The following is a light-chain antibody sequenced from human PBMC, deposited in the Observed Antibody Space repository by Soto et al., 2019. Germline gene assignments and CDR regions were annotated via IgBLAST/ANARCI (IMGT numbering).Light chain of an antibody. CDR3: QQADSFPIT. CDR1: EDINSR. V-gene: IGKV1-12*01. CDR2: AAF. Sequence: DIQMTQSPSSVSASVGDRVTISCRAIEDINSRLAWYQQKPGNAPKIXIYAAFILQSGVQSRFSGYGSGTEFTLSISSLQSEDFATYYCQQADSFPITFGQGTRLEIK. J-gene: IGKJ5*01.